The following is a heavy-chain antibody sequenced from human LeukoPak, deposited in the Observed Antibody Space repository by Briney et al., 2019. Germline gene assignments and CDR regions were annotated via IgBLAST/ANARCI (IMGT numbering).Heavy chain of an antibody. CDR1: RGSVNSSTYY. Sequence: PSETLSLTCTVSRGSVNSSTYYWSWVRQPPGKGLEWIASIYYTGSTYYNPSLKSRVTISLDMSKNEFFLTMTSVTAADTAVYFCTAEKNGSPHYWGQGTQVTVSS. J-gene: IGHJ4*02. CDR3: TAEKNGSPHY. CDR2: IYYTGST. D-gene: IGHD2-8*01. V-gene: IGHV4-39*07.